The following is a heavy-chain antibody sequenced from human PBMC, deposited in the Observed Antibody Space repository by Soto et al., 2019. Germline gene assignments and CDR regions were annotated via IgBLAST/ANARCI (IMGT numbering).Heavy chain of an antibody. CDR1: GFIVSSSY. CDR2: IYSDGRT. J-gene: IGHJ4*02. Sequence: DVQLVETGGGLIQPGGSLRLSCAASGFIVSSSYMSWVLQAPGKGLEWVSVIYSDGRTSYADSVKGRFTISRDNSKNTWYLQMNILSAEDTAVYYCARCSGWYGQCYFDCWGQGTLVTVSS. CDR3: ARCSGWYGQCYFDC. D-gene: IGHD6-13*01. V-gene: IGHV3-53*02.